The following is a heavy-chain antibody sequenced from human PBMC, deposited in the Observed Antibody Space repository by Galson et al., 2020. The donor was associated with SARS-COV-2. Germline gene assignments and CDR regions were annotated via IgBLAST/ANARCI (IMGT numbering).Heavy chain of an antibody. CDR2: INPGGGGT. D-gene: IGHD3-10*01. V-gene: IGHV1-46*01. CDR3: ARRGLSVTAYYGMDV. J-gene: IGHJ6*02. CDR1: GYTFTSNY. Sequence: ASVKVSCKASGYTFTSNYIHWVRQAPGQGLEWMGIINPGGGGTNYAQKFQDRFSMTTDTPTSTVYMELSSLRSEDTAVYYCARRGLSVTAYYGMDVWGQGTTVTVSS.